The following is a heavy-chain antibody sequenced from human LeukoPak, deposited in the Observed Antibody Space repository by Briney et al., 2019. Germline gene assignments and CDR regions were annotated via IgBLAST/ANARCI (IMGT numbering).Heavy chain of an antibody. Sequence: PGGSLRLSCAASGFTFSSYGMHWVRQAPGKGLEWVAVISYDGSNKYYADSVKGRFTISRDNSKNTLYLQMNSLRAEDTAVYYCARAGEPDYWGQGTLVTVSS. CDR3: ARAGEPDY. J-gene: IGHJ4*02. CDR2: ISYDGSNK. CDR1: GFTFSSYG. V-gene: IGHV3-30*03. D-gene: IGHD7-27*01.